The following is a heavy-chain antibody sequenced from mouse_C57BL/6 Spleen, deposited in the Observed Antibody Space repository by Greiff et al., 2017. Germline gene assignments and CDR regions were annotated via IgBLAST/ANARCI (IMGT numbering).Heavy chain of an antibody. J-gene: IGHJ2*01. CDR2: IRLKSDNYAT. CDR3: TGRAYYSNYIVFDY. Sequence: EVKLMESGGGLVQPGGSMKLSCVASGFTFSNYWMNWVRQSPEKGLEWVAQIRLKSDNYATHYAESVKGRFTISRDDSKSRVYLQMNNLRAEDTGIYYCTGRAYYSNYIVFDYWGQRTTLTVSS. D-gene: IGHD2-5*01. V-gene: IGHV6-3*01. CDR1: GFTFSNYW.